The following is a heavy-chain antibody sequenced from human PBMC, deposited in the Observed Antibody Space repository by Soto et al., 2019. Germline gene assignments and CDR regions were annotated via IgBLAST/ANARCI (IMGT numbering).Heavy chain of an antibody. V-gene: IGHV4-4*07. J-gene: IGHJ2*01. D-gene: IGHD5-18*01. CDR1: GGSITNHY. Sequence: QVQLQESGPRLVTPSETLTLTCSVSGGSITNHYWGWIRQPPGNGLAFIGRIYPSGRAHYNPSLQDRVTMSVDTSKNQFALKVNSVTAADTAIYYCARDYDVNTAVDYWYFDLWGRGTLVTVSS. CDR3: ARDYDVNTAVDYWYFDL. CDR2: IYPSGRA.